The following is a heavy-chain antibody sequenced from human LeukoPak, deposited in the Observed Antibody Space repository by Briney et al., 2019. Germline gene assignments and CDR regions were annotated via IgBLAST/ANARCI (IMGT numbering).Heavy chain of an antibody. CDR2: ISSGGST. CDR1: GFTVSSNF. J-gene: IGHJ6*02. V-gene: IGHV3-53*01. Sequence: GGSLRLSCAASGFTVSSNFMSWVRQAPGKGLEWVSVISSGGSTYYADSVKGRFTISRDNSKNTLYLQMNSLRAEDTAVYYCARDYSSSWYAGYYYYGMDVWGQGTTVTVSS. CDR3: ARDYSSSWYAGYYYYGMDV. D-gene: IGHD6-13*01.